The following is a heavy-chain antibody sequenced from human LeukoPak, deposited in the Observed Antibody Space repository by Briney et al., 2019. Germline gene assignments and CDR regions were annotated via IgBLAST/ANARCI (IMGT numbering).Heavy chain of an antibody. CDR1: GYTFTSYD. CDR3: ARVGRMRYCSGGSCYLGY. V-gene: IGHV1-8*01. J-gene: IGHJ4*02. CDR2: MNPNSGNT. Sequence: ASVKVSCKASGYTFTSYDINWVRQATGQGLEWMGWMNPNSGNTGYAQKFQGRVTMTRNTSISTAYMELSSLRSEDTAVYYCARVGRMRYCSGGSCYLGYWGQGTLVTASS. D-gene: IGHD2-15*01.